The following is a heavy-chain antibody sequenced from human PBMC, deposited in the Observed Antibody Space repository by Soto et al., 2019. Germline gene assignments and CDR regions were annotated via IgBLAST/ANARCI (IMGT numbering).Heavy chain of an antibody. V-gene: IGHV4-31*03. CDR1: GGSISSGGYY. Sequence: QVQLQESGPGLVKPSQTLSLTCTVSGGSISSGGYYWSWIRQHPGTGLEWIGYIYYSGSTYYNPSLKSRVTISVDPSKNQFSLKLSSVTAADTAVYYCARGRGRGYEPFDYWGQGTLVTVSS. CDR2: IYYSGST. J-gene: IGHJ4*02. D-gene: IGHD5-12*01. CDR3: ARGRGRGYEPFDY.